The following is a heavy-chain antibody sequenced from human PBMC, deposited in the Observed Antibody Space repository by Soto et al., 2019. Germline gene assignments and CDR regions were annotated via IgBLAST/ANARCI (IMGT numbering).Heavy chain of an antibody. CDR2: ISSDGTTT. CDR3: AIQDCTNDVCLEAAVTVGGALES. CDR1: GFTFRKFW. Sequence: EVQLVQSGGGLAQPGKSLRLSCAASGFTFRKFWMHWVRQVPGKGPVWVSYISSDGTTTDYADSVKGRFTISRDNAKDTVYLQMDSLRAEDTAVYYCAIQDCTNDVCLEAAVTVGGALESWSQGTLVTVSS. V-gene: IGHV3-74*01. J-gene: IGHJ1*01. D-gene: IGHD2-8*01.